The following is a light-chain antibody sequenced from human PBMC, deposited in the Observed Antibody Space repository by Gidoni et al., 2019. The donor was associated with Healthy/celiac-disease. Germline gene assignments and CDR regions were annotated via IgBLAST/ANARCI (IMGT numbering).Light chain of an antibody. CDR2: DAS. CDR3: QQYNSYSGT. Sequence: DIQMTQSPSTLSASVGDRVTITCRASQSISSWFAWDQQKPGKAPKLLIYDASSLESGVPSRFSGSGSGTEFTLSISILQPDDFATYYCQQYNSYSGTFGQGTKLEIK. CDR1: QSISSW. V-gene: IGKV1-5*01. J-gene: IGKJ2*01.